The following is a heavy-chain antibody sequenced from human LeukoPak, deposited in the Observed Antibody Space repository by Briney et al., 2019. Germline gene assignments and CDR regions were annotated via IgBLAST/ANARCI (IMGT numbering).Heavy chain of an antibody. Sequence: PSETLSLTCAVYGGSFSGYYWSWIRQPAGKGLEWIGEINHSGSTNYNPSLKSRVTISVDTSKNQFSLKLSSVTAADTAVYYCARGIFTFGSGARYYYMDVWGKGTTVTVSS. CDR3: ARGIFTFGSGARYYYMDV. V-gene: IGHV4-34*01. CDR2: INHSGST. D-gene: IGHD3-16*01. CDR1: GGSFSGYY. J-gene: IGHJ6*03.